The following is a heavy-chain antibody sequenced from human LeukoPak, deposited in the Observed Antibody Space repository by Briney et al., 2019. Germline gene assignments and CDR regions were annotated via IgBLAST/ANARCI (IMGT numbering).Heavy chain of an antibody. CDR1: GGSISSYY. D-gene: IGHD3-10*01. Sequence: SETLSLTCTVSGGSISSYYWSWIRQPPGKGLEWIGYIYYSGSTNYNPSLKSRVTISVDTSKNQFSLKLSSVTAADTAVYYCARDPPGGAPYGSGSWGQGTLVTVSS. CDR3: ARDPPGGAPYGSGS. V-gene: IGHV4-59*01. J-gene: IGHJ4*02. CDR2: IYYSGST.